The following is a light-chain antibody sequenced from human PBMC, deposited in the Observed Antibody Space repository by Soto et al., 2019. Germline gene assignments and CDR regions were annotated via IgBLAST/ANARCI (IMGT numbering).Light chain of an antibody. CDR3: QHRSNWPIT. Sequence: EIVLTQSPATLSLSPGERATLSCRASQSVSSYLAWYQQKPGQAPRLLIYDAFNRAAGIPARFSGSGSGTDFTLTISRLAQEYFAVYYCQHRSNWPITFGQGTRLEIK. CDR1: QSVSSY. J-gene: IGKJ5*01. V-gene: IGKV3-11*01. CDR2: DAF.